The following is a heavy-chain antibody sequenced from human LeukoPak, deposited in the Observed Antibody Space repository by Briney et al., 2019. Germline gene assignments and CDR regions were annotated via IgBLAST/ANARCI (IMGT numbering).Heavy chain of an antibody. Sequence: GGSLRLSCAASGFTFSSYSMNWVRQAPGKGLEWVSYISSSSSTIYYADSVKGRFTISRDNAKNSLYLQINSLRAEDTAVYYCARGGGVITPLDAFDIWGQGTMVTVSS. V-gene: IGHV3-48*01. CDR2: ISSSSSTI. CDR1: GFTFSSYS. D-gene: IGHD3-22*01. CDR3: ARGGGVITPLDAFDI. J-gene: IGHJ3*02.